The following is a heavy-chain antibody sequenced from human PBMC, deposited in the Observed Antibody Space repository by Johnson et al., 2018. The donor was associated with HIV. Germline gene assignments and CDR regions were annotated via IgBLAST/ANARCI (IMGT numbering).Heavy chain of an antibody. V-gene: IGHV3-30*19. D-gene: IGHD6-13*01. CDR2: ISDDGSNK. CDR1: GFTFSSYG. CDR3: ALLRGAAGDDAFDI. J-gene: IGHJ3*02. Sequence: VQLVESGGGVVQPGRSLRLSCAASGFTFSSYGMHWVRQAPGKGLAWVAVISDDGSNKYYAYSVKVRFTISRDNSKNTLYLQMNSLRAEDTAVYYCALLRGAAGDDAFDIWGQGTMVTVSS.